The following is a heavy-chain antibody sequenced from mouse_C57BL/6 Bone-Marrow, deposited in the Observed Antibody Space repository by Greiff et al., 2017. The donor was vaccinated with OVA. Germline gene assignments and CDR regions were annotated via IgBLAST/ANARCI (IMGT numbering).Heavy chain of an antibody. Sequence: VQLQQSGAELVKPGASVKLSCTASGFNIKDYYMHWVKHRTEQGLEWIGRIDPEDGETKYAPKFQGKATITADTASNTAYLQLSSLTSEDTAVYYWAIYYYGSSYCYFDYWGQGTTLTVSS. CDR1: GFNIKDYY. D-gene: IGHD1-1*01. CDR3: AIYYYGSSYCYFDY. V-gene: IGHV14-2*01. CDR2: IDPEDGET. J-gene: IGHJ2*01.